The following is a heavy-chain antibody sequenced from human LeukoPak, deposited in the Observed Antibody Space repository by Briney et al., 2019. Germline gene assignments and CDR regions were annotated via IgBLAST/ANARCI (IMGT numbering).Heavy chain of an antibody. Sequence: PGGSLRLSCADSGFTFNSYGMTWVRQAPGKGLEWVSSISRSGGNTYYADSVKGRFTISRDNSKNTLYLQMNSLRAEDTAIYYCGKEFSNSWLFWGQGTLVTVSS. J-gene: IGHJ4*02. CDR1: GFTFNSYG. D-gene: IGHD6-13*01. CDR3: GKEFSNSWLF. CDR2: ISRSGGNT. V-gene: IGHV3-23*01.